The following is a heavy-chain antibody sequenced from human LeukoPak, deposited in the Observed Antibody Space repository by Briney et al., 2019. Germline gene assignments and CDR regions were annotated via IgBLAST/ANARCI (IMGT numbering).Heavy chain of an antibody. J-gene: IGHJ6*03. CDR2: INHSGTI. Sequence: SETLSLTCAVHGGSFTDYYWSWIRQSPGKGLEWIGEINHSGTINYNPSLKSRVTISVDTSKNQFSLTLSSVTAADTALYYCARGLTYYYDSSGYLFSAYYYMDVGGEGTTVTVSS. D-gene: IGHD3-22*01. CDR3: ARGLTYYYDSSGYLFSAYYYMDV. V-gene: IGHV4-34*01. CDR1: GGSFTDYY.